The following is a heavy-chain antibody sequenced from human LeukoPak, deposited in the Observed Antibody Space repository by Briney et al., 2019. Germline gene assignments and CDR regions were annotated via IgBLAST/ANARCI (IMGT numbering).Heavy chain of an antibody. D-gene: IGHD2-2*01. V-gene: IGHV3-30*03. Sequence: GGSLRLSCAASGFTFSSYGMHWVRQAPGKGLEWVAVISYDGSNKYYADSVKGRFTISRDNAKNTLYLQMNSLRVDDTAVYYCARAMPHDNWFDPWGQGSLVTVSS. CDR2: ISYDGSNK. CDR1: GFTFSSYG. CDR3: ARAMPHDNWFDP. J-gene: IGHJ5*02.